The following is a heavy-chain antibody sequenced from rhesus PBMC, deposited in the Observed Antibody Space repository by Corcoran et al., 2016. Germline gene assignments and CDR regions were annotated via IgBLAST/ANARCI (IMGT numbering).Heavy chain of an antibody. Sequence: QVQLQEAGPGLVKPSETLSLTCAVSGGSIRGYYWVWIPQPPGTGLGLIGRIYGSGWSTAYNPTRKSRVTISTDTSKKQFSLKLRSVTAADTAVYYCAILPWVTIMFGGFDVWGPGVLVTVSS. J-gene: IGHJ5-1*01. CDR1: GGSIRGYY. CDR3: AILPWVTIMFGGFDV. CDR2: IYGSGWST. D-gene: IGHD3-34*01. V-gene: IGHV4-160*01.